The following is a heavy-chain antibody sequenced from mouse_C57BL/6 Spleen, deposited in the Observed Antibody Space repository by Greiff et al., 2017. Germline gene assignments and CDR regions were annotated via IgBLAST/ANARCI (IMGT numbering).Heavy chain of an antibody. V-gene: IGHV6-6*01. CDR2: IRNKANNHAT. D-gene: IGHD1-1*01. J-gene: IGHJ4*01. CDR1: VFTFRDVW. Sequence: DVKLVESGGGLVQPGGSMQLSCAASVFTFRDVWMDLVRLSTVKGLESVVEIRNKANNHATFYAESVKGRFTIARVDSKSSVYLQMNSLRAEDTGIYYCTRNYYGSNYAMDYWSQRTSVTISA. CDR3: TRNYYGSNYAMDY.